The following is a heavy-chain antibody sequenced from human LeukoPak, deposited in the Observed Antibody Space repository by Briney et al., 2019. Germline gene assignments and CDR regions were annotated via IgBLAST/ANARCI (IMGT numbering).Heavy chain of an antibody. D-gene: IGHD5-24*01. CDR2: IIPIFGIA. CDR1: GDTFSSYA. Sequence: SVKVSCKASGDTFSSYAISWVRQAPGQGLEWMGRIIPIFGIANYAQKFQGRVTITADKSTSTAYMELSSLRSEDTAVYYCAALEMATIQIDYWGQGTLVTVSS. CDR3: AALEMATIQIDY. V-gene: IGHV1-69*04. J-gene: IGHJ4*02.